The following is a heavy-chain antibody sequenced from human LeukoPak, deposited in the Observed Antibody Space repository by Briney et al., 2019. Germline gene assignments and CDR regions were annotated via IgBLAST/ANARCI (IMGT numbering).Heavy chain of an antibody. Sequence: ASVKVSCKAFGYSVTNYYVHWVRQAPGQGLEWREKINPRGGGTSYAQRFQGRITVTRDTYTNTVYMDLSSLRSEDTATYYCARGAPTTRIGAGRFDYWGQGSLLTVAS. CDR3: ARGAPTTRIGAGRFDY. CDR1: GYSVTNYY. CDR2: INPRGGGT. J-gene: IGHJ4*02. D-gene: IGHD5-12*01. V-gene: IGHV1-46*01.